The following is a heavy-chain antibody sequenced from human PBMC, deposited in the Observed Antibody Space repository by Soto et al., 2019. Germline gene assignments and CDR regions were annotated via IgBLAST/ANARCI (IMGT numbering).Heavy chain of an antibody. CDR3: AYSSTPFDY. V-gene: IGHV3-23*01. J-gene: IGHJ4*02. CDR2: ISGSGGST. D-gene: IGHD6-13*01. CDR1: GLKFVGHG. Sequence: XXSLRLCYAASGLKFVGHGVRWVRQAPGKGLEWVSAISGSGGSTYYADSVKGRFTISRDNSKNTLYLQMNSLRAEDTAVYYCAYSSTPFDYWGQGTLVTVSS.